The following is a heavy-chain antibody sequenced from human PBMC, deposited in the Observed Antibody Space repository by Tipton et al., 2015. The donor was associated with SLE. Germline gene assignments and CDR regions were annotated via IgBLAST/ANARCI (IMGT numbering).Heavy chain of an antibody. D-gene: IGHD5-12*01. CDR1: GFTFSSYA. Sequence: RSLRLSCAASGFTFSSYAMHWVRQAPGKGLEWVAVISYDGSNKYYADSVKVRFTISRDNSKNTLYLQMNSLRAEDTAVNYCAREGYNGYDRGDYWGQGTLVTVSS. J-gene: IGHJ4*02. V-gene: IGHV3-30-3*01. CDR2: ISYDGSNK. CDR3: AREGYNGYDRGDY.